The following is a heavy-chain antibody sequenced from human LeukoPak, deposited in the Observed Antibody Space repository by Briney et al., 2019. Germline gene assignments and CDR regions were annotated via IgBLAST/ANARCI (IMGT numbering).Heavy chain of an antibody. CDR1: GFTFSSYE. CDR3: ARVAGYFDWEYYFDY. CDR2: ISSGGDTI. V-gene: IGHV3-48*03. Sequence: PGGSRRLSCAASGFTFSSYEMNWVRQAPGKGLECVSYISSGGDTIYYADSVKGRFTISRDNAKNSLYLQMNSLRAEDTAVYYCARVAGYFDWEYYFDYWGQGTLVTVSS. D-gene: IGHD3-9*01. J-gene: IGHJ4*02.